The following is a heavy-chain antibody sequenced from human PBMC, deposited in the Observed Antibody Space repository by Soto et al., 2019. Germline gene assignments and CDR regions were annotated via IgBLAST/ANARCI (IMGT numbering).Heavy chain of an antibody. V-gene: IGHV1-8*01. CDR2: VNPNNGDT. Sequence: QVQLVQSGAELKKPGASVKVSCKASGYTFSNSDMNWVRQATGQGPEWIGWVNPNNGDTGYAQKFQGRVTLTTDISTTTAYMELTSLRSEDTAIYYCAKVSRKGSAIDFDYWGQGTMIRVTS. CDR3: AKVSRKGSAIDFDY. CDR1: GYTFSNSD. J-gene: IGHJ4*02. D-gene: IGHD3-10*01.